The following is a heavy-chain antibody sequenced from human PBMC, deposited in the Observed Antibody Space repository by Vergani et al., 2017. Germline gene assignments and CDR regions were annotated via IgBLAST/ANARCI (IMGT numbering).Heavy chain of an antibody. CDR3: ARGLYYDSSGYSAFDI. Sequence: QVQLVQSGAEVKKPGASVKVSCKASGYTFTSYYMHWVRQAPGQGLEWMGIINPSGGSRSYAQKFQGRVTMTRDTSTSTVYMELSSLRSEDTAVYYCARGLYYDSSGYSAFDIWGQGTMVTVSS. CDR1: GYTFTSYY. CDR2: INPSGGSR. D-gene: IGHD3-22*01. J-gene: IGHJ3*02. V-gene: IGHV1-46*03.